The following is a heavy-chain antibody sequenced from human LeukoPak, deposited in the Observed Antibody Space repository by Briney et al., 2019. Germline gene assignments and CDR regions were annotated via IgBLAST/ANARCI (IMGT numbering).Heavy chain of an antibody. CDR3: ARHEAYCGGDCHIHVY. D-gene: IGHD2-21*02. Sequence: GASVKVSCKTSGYIFSIFYMHWMRQAPGQGPEWMGWINPSNGDTKYSQKFQGRVTMTRDTSISTAYMELSRLKSDDTAVYYCARHEAYCGGDCHIHVYWGQGTQVTVSS. V-gene: IGHV1-2*02. J-gene: IGHJ4*02. CDR2: INPSNGDT. CDR1: GYIFSIFY.